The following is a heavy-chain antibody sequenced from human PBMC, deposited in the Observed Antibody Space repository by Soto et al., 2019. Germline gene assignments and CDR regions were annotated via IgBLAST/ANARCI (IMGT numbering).Heavy chain of an antibody. D-gene: IGHD6-19*01. V-gene: IGHV5-10-1*01. Sequence: GESLKISCKGSGYSFTSYWISWVRQMPGEGLEWMGRIDPSDSYTNYSPSFQGHVTISANKSISTAYLQWSSLRASDSAMYYCARLFDTSGWYDYWGQGTLVTVSS. CDR1: GYSFTSYW. CDR2: IDPSDSYT. J-gene: IGHJ4*02. CDR3: ARLFDTSGWYDY.